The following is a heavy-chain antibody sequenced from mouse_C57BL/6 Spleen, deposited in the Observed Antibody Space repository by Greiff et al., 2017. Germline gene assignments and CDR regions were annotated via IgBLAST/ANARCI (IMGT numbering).Heavy chain of an antibody. J-gene: IGHJ2*01. CDR3: ARGDEGFDY. Sequence: VQLQQSGPELVKPGASVKISCKASGYAFSSSWMNWVKQRPGQGLEWIGRLYPGDGDTNYKGKFKGKATLTADTSSSTAYMQLSSLTSEDSAVYVCARGDEGFDYWGQGTTLTVSS. CDR1: GYAFSSSW. V-gene: IGHV1-82*01. CDR2: LYPGDGDT. D-gene: IGHD3-3*01.